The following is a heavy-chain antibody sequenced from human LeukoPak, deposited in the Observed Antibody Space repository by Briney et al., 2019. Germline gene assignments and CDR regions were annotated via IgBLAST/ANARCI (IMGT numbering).Heavy chain of an antibody. D-gene: IGHD3-22*01. J-gene: IGHJ3*02. Sequence: ASVKVSCKASGYTFTGYYMHWVRQAPGQALEWMGWIDPNSGGTNYAQKFQGRVTMTRDTSISTAYMELSRLRSDDTAVYYCARERWQQYYYDSSGPDEGAFDIWGQGTMVTVSS. CDR2: IDPNSGGT. V-gene: IGHV1-2*02. CDR3: ARERWQQYYYDSSGPDEGAFDI. CDR1: GYTFTGYY.